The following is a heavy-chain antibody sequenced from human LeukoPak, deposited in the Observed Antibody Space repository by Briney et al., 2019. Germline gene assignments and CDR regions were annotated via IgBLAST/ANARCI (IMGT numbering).Heavy chain of an antibody. J-gene: IGHJ6*02. Sequence: SETLSLTCSVSGDSVTIGNFYWSWIRQSPGKGLEWIGYIYKSGTTDYSPSLKSRVTMSIDTSKNQFSLKMTSVTAADTALYYCAREARNGHSCYSDYFYPLDVWGRGTTVTVSS. V-gene: IGHV4-61*01. D-gene: IGHD2-15*01. CDR2: IYKSGTT. CDR1: GDSVTIGNFY. CDR3: AREARNGHSCYSDYFYPLDV.